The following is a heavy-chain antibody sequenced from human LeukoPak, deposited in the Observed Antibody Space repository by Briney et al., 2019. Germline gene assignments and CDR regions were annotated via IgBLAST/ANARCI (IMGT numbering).Heavy chain of an antibody. CDR2: IHYTGTT. V-gene: IGHV4-39*07. Sequence: SETLSLTCTVSGGSIRSSSYNWGWIRQPPGKGLVWIGSIHYTGTTFYNPSLKSRVTISVDTSKNQFSLKLNSVTAADTAVYYCAREGGFDYYGSGSSFDYWGQGTLVTVSS. D-gene: IGHD3-10*01. CDR1: GGSIRSSSYN. CDR3: AREGGFDYYGSGSSFDY. J-gene: IGHJ4*02.